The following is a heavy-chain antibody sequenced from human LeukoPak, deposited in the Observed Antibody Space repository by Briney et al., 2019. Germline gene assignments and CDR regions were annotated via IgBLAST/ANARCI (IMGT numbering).Heavy chain of an antibody. CDR3: AASLDY. Sequence: GGSLRLSCAASGLTFSTYWMHWVCQAQGKGLLWVSRINPDGSITDYADSVKGRFTISRDNAENTLYLQMNSLRVEDTAVYYCAASLDYWGQGTLVTVSS. CDR2: INPDGSIT. CDR1: GLTFSTYW. J-gene: IGHJ4*02. V-gene: IGHV3-74*01.